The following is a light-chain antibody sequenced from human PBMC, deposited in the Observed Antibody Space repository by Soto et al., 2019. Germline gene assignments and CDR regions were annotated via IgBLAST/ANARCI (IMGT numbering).Light chain of an antibody. CDR2: GAC. Sequence: EIGLTQSPGTLSLSPGERATLSCRASQSVSNNYVAWYQQKPGQAPSRLIYGACSRSTGIPDRFTGSGSGTDFTLTIARLEPEDFAVYYCQRYGGQPLVTFGGGTKVAIK. J-gene: IGKJ4*01. V-gene: IGKV3-20*01. CDR3: QRYGGQPLVT. CDR1: QSVSNNY.